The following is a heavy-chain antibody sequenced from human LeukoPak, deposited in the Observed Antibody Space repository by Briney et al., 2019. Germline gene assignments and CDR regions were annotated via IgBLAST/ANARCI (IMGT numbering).Heavy chain of an antibody. CDR2: IIPIFGTA. Sequence: SVKVSCKASGGTFSSYAISWVRQAPGQGLEWMGRIIPIFGTANYAQKFQGRVTITTDESTSTAYMELSSLRSEDTAMYYCARVGGPSDGDYHKYFQHWGQGTLVTVSS. J-gene: IGHJ1*01. D-gene: IGHD4-17*01. CDR1: GGTFSSYA. CDR3: ARVGGPSDGDYHKYFQH. V-gene: IGHV1-69*05.